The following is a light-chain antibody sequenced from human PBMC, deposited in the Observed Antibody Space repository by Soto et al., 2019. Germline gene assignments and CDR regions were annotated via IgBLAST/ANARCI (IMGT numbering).Light chain of an antibody. CDR2: EVS. Sequence: QSALTQPPSASGSPGQSVTISCTGTGSDVGGYNYVSWYQQHPGKAPKLIIYEVSQRPSGVPDRFSGSKSGNTASLTVSGLQAEDEAVYYCSSYAGSNFWVFGGGTKLTVL. J-gene: IGLJ3*02. CDR3: SSYAGSNFWV. CDR1: GSDVGGYNY. V-gene: IGLV2-8*01.